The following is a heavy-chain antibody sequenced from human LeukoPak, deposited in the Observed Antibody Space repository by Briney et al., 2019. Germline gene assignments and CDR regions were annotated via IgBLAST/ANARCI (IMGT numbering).Heavy chain of an antibody. CDR1: GGSISSVSYY. V-gene: IGHV4-39*02. CDR2: IHHSGSP. Sequence: PSETLSLTYTVSGGSISSVSYYWGWIRQPPGKGLEWIGSIHHSGSPYYNPSLKSRVTISVDTSKNHFSLTLSSVTAADTAVYFCARPDYHSSASYYGPFDYWGQGSLVTVSS. D-gene: IGHD3-22*01. CDR3: ARPDYHSSASYYGPFDY. J-gene: IGHJ4*02.